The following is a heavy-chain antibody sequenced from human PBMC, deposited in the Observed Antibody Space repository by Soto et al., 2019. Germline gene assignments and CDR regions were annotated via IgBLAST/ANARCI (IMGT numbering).Heavy chain of an antibody. CDR3: ARVPIETRDAFDI. V-gene: IGHV4-30-2*01. CDR1: VGSISSGGYS. J-gene: IGHJ3*02. Sequence: SETLSLTCAVSVGSISSGGYSWSWIRQPPGKGLEWIGYIYHSGSTYYNPSLKSRVTISVDRSKNQFSLKLSSVTAADTAVYYCARVPIETRDAFDIWGQGTMVIVSS. CDR2: IYHSGST. D-gene: IGHD4-17*01.